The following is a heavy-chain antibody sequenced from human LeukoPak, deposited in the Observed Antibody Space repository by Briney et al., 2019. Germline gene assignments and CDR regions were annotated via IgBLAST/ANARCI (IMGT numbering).Heavy chain of an antibody. CDR1: GFTFSNHG. CDR3: ARDTGTTVTTYFDY. CDR2: ISPSGDIT. D-gene: IGHD4-17*01. V-gene: IGHV3-23*01. Sequence: GGSLRLSCAASGFTFSNHGMNWVRQAPGKGLEWVSGISPSGDITYYADSVKGRFTISRDNAKNSLYLQMNSLRAEDTAVYYCARDTGTTVTTYFDYWGQGTLVTVSS. J-gene: IGHJ4*02.